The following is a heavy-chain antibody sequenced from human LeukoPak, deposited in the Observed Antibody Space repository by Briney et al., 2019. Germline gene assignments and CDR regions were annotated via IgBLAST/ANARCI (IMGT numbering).Heavy chain of an antibody. D-gene: IGHD6-19*01. Sequence: PSETLSLTCAVYGGSLSGFYWSWIRQPPGKGLEWIGEINHSGSTNYNPSLKSRVTISVDTSKNQFSLKLSSVTAADTAVYYCARGRAVASDYWGQGTLVTVSS. CDR3: ARGRAVASDY. CDR1: GGSLSGFY. J-gene: IGHJ4*02. V-gene: IGHV4-34*01. CDR2: INHSGST.